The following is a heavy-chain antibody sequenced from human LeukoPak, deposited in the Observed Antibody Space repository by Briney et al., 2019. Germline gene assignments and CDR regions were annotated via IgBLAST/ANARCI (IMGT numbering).Heavy chain of an antibody. D-gene: IGHD3/OR15-3a*01. CDR1: GYTLTELS. Sequence: ASVKVSCKVSGYTLTELSMYWVRQAPGKGLEWMGGFDPEDGETIYAQKFQGRVTMTEDTSTDTAYMELSSLRSEDTAVYYCATAVADWLSLSHYYFDYWGQGTLVTVSS. V-gene: IGHV1-24*01. J-gene: IGHJ4*02. CDR3: ATAVADWLSLSHYYFDY. CDR2: FDPEDGET.